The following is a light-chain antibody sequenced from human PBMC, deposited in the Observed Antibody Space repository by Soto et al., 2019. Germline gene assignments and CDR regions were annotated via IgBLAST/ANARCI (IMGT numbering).Light chain of an antibody. CDR3: CSYGGRHTLV. CDR2: DVN. CDR1: SSDVGGYNF. Sequence: QSALTQPRSVSGSPGQSVTISCTGTSSDVGGYNFVSWYQQLPGQAPKLMIYDVNKRPSGVPDRCSGSKSGNTASLTVSGLQAEDEADYYCCSYGGRHTLVFGGGTKLTVL. J-gene: IGLJ2*01. V-gene: IGLV2-11*01.